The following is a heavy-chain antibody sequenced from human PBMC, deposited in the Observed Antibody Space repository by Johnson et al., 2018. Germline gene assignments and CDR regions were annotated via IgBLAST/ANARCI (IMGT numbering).Heavy chain of an antibody. CDR2: ITGTGGNT. CDR1: GFNFGTYA. J-gene: IGHJ4*02. D-gene: IGHD5-18*01. V-gene: IGHV3-23*01. CDR3: AKLDVDTAIDY. Sequence: EVHLLESGGGLVQPGGSLRLSCAASGFNFGTYAMTWVRQAPGKGLEWVSGITGTGGNTYFADSVKGRFSISRDNSRNTLYLQMNSLRADDTAVYYCAKLDVDTAIDYWGQGTLVTVSS.